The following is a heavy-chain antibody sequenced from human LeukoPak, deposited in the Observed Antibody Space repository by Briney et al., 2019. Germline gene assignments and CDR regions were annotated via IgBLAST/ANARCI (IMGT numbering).Heavy chain of an antibody. J-gene: IGHJ4*02. CDR3: ARNVTAGFFDY. D-gene: IGHD1-1*01. CDR1: GSSITSDYF. Sequence: PSETLSLTCAVSGSSITSDYFWGWIRQPPGKGLEWIATIYYSWGMYFNPSLKSRVTISLDVSKNQFSLKMTSLTAADTAIYYCARNVTAGFFDYWGQGILVTVSS. V-gene: IGHV4-38-2*01. CDR2: IYYSWGM.